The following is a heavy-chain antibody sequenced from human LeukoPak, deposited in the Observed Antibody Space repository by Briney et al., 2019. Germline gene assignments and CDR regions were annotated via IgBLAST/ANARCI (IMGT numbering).Heavy chain of an antibody. Sequence: GGSLRLSCAASGLIFSNCAMHWVRQAPGKGLEWVTFIRTDGSNKYSADSVKGRFTISRDNSKNTLYLQMNSLRAEDTVMYYCAKGRDYAFDIWGRGTMVTVSS. CDR1: GLIFSNCA. J-gene: IGHJ3*02. CDR2: IRTDGSNK. V-gene: IGHV3-30*02. CDR3: AKGRDYAFDI. D-gene: IGHD3/OR15-3a*01.